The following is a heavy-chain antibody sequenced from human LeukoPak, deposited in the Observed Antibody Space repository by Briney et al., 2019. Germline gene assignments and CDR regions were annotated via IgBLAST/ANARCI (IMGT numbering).Heavy chain of an antibody. CDR3: ARSIAAAGLGAFDI. J-gene: IGHJ3*02. Sequence: PSETLSLTCTVSGGSISSSSYHWGWIRQPPGKGLEWIGSIYYSGSTYYNPSLKSRVTISVDTSKNQFSLKLSSVTAADTAVYCCARSIAAAGLGAFDIWDQGTMVTVSS. CDR2: IYYSGST. D-gene: IGHD6-13*01. CDR1: GGSISSSSYH. V-gene: IGHV4-39*01.